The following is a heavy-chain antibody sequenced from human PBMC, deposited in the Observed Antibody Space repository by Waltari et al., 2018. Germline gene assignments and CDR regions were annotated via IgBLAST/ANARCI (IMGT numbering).Heavy chain of an antibody. CDR3: ATQSWSNFEY. Sequence: EVQLVGSGGGWVQPGGSLRLSCAASEFTFHYDWVTWVRQAPGKGLEWVANIKEDGSEKYYVDSVKGRFTISRDNAKNPLYLQMSSLRVEDTAVYYCATQSWSNFEYWGQGTLVTVSS. D-gene: IGHD3-3*01. V-gene: IGHV3-7*01. CDR2: IKEDGSEK. CDR1: EFTFHYDW. J-gene: IGHJ4*02.